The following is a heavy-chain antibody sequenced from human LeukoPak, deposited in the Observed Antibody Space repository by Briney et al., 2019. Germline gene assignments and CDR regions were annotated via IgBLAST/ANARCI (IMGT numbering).Heavy chain of an antibody. V-gene: IGHV3-23*01. J-gene: IGHJ4*02. CDR3: AKDLASGSLFAFDY. D-gene: IGHD1-26*01. CDR2: ISGSGFST. CDR1: GFTFSSYA. Sequence: GGSLRLSCAASGFTFSSYAMSWVRQAPGKGLEWVSGISGSGFSTYSADSVKGRFTISRDNSKNTLHLQMNSLRAEDTAVYYCAKDLASGSLFAFDYWAQGTLVTVSS.